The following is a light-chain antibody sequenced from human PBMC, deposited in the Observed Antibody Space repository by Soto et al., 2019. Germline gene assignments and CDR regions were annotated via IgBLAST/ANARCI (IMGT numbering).Light chain of an antibody. Sequence: QSALTQPPSASGTPGQRVTISCPGSSSNIGSKTVNWYQQLPGTAPKLLIYSNNQRPSGVPDRFSGSKSGTSASLAISGLQSEDEADYYCAAWDDSLNGVVFGGGTKLTVL. J-gene: IGLJ2*01. V-gene: IGLV1-44*01. CDR3: AAWDDSLNGVV. CDR1: SSNIGSKT. CDR2: SNN.